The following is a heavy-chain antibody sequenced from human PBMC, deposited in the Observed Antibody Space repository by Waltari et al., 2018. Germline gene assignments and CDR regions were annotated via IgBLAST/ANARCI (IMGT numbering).Heavy chain of an antibody. CDR2: MSYDGSSK. CDR3: AREDICRSTTCYTLDY. CDR1: GFTFSIYL. J-gene: IGHJ4*02. Sequence: QVQMVWSGGGVVQPGRALRLSWAASGFTFSIYLIPWVRQAPGKGLEWVALMSYDGSSKYYADSVKGRFTVSRDNSKNTVYLQLNSLRVEDTAVYYCAREDICRSTTCYTLDYWGLGTLVTVSS. D-gene: IGHD2-2*02. V-gene: IGHV3-30*01.